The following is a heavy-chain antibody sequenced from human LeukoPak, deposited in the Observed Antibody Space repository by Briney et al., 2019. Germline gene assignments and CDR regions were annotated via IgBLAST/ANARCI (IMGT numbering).Heavy chain of an antibody. J-gene: IGHJ4*02. D-gene: IGHD3-10*01. V-gene: IGHV1-18*04. CDR1: GYTFTGYY. CDR2: ISAYNGNT. CDR3: ARDPKNGSGSYRY. Sequence: ASVKVSCKASGYTFTGYYMHWVRQAPGQGLEWMGWISAYNGNTNYAQKLQGRVTMTTDTSTSTAYMELRSLRSDDTAVYYCARDPKNGSGSYRYWGQGTLVTVSS.